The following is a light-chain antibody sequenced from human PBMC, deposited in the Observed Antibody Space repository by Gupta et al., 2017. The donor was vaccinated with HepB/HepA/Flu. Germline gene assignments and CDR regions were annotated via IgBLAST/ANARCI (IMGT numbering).Light chain of an antibody. V-gene: IGKV2-24*01. CDR2: KIS. CDR1: QSLVNRNGNTY. Sequence: DIVMTQTPLSSPVTLGQPASISCRSSQSLVNRNGNTYLSWLQQRPGQPPRVLIYKISNRFSGVPDRFSGSGAGTDFTLTISRVEVEDVGVYYCMQTTQFPWTFGQGTKVGIK. J-gene: IGKJ1*01. CDR3: MQTTQFPWT.